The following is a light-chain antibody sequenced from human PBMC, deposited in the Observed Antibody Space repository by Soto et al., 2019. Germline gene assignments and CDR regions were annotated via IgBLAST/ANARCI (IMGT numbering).Light chain of an antibody. Sequence: QSAQPQAGSVSGSPGQSITISCTGTSSDVGGYNYVSWYQQHPGKAPKLMIYDVSDRPSGVSNRFSASKSGNTASLTISGLQAEDEADYYCCSYTSSSTPWVFGTGTKVTVL. V-gene: IGLV2-14*03. CDR2: DVS. CDR1: SSDVGGYNY. J-gene: IGLJ1*01. CDR3: CSYTSSSTPWV.